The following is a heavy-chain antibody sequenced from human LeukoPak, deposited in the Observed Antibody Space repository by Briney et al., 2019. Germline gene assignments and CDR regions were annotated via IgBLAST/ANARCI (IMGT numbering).Heavy chain of an antibody. J-gene: IGHJ6*03. D-gene: IGHD2-2*01. CDR1: GGTFNSYA. CDR3: ARARGDIVVVPAAPYYYYMDV. V-gene: IGHV1-69*13. Sequence: GASVKVSCKASGGTFNSYAISWVRQAPGQGLEWMEGVIPVFGTPNYAQKFQGRVTITADESTSTAYMELSSLRSEDTAVYYCARARGDIVVVPAAPYYYYMDVWGKGTTVTVSS. CDR2: VIPVFGTP.